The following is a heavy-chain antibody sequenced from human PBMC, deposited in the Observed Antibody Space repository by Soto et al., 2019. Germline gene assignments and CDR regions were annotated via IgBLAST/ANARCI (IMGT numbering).Heavy chain of an antibody. CDR1: GFTFSSYS. CDR2: ISSSSSYI. V-gene: IGHV3-21*01. CDR3: ARESRYCSGGRCYSGLDY. Sequence: GGSLRLSCAASGFTFSSYSMNWVRQAPGKGLEWVSSISSSSSYIYYADSVKGRFTISRDNAKNSLYLQMNSLRAEDTAVYYCARESRYCSGGRCYSGLDYWGPGTLVTVSS. J-gene: IGHJ4*02. D-gene: IGHD2-15*01.